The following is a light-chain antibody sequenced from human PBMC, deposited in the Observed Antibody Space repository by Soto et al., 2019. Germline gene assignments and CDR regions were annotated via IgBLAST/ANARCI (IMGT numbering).Light chain of an antibody. J-gene: IGLJ1*01. CDR1: KNDICVSDF. Sequence: QSVLTQAPCSSGSPGQTVTISCTATKNDICVSDFVSWCQTHPGKAPRKIIYDVVQRPSGVPERFSGTKSGNTASLTVSWLQAADEADYFCKSYAGSNTYVFGSGTKV. CDR3: KSYAGSNTYV. CDR2: DVV. V-gene: IGLV2-8*01.